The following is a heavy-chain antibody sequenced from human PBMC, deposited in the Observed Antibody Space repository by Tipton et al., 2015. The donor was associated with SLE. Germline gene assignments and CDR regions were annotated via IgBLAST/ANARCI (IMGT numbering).Heavy chain of an antibody. V-gene: IGHV4-38-2*02. J-gene: IGHJ6*02. CDR1: GYSISSGNF. Sequence: TLSLTCTVSGYSISSGNFWGWIRQPPGKGLEWIGSIYHSGSTYYNPSLKSRVTISVDTSKNQFSLKVSSVTAADTAVYYCANLDRGFYFGMDVWGQGTTVTVSS. CDR3: ANLDRGFYFGMDV. CDR2: IYHSGST.